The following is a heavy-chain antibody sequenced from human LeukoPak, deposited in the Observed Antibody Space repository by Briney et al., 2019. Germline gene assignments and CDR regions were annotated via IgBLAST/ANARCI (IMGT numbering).Heavy chain of an antibody. V-gene: IGHV4-39*01. CDR1: GGSISSRFYY. Sequence: PSETLSLTCTVSGGSISSRFYYWGWIRQPPGKGLEWIGKIYYSGTTQYNPSLKSRATISVDTSKKQFSLKLNSVTAADTAVYYCARSTGDYWGQGTLVTVSS. CDR3: ARSTGDY. CDR2: IYYSGTT. J-gene: IGHJ4*02.